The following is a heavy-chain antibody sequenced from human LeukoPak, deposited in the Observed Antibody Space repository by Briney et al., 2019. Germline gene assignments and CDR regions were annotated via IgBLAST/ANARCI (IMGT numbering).Heavy chain of an antibody. J-gene: IGHJ5*02. CDR2: IYHSGST. Sequence: SETLSLTCTVSGGSISSGGYYWSWIRQPPGKGLEWIGYIYHSGSTYYNPSLKSRVTISVDRSKNQFSLKLSSVTAADTAVYYCAREVQYCSSTSCPNNWFDPWGQGTLVTVSS. V-gene: IGHV4-30-2*01. D-gene: IGHD2-2*01. CDR3: AREVQYCSSTSCPNNWFDP. CDR1: GGSISSGGYY.